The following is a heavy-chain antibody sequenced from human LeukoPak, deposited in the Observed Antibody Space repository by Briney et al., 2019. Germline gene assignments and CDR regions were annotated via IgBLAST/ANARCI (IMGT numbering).Heavy chain of an antibody. Sequence: PGGSLRLSCAASGFTVSSNYMSWVRQAPGKGLEWVSVSYSGGSTYYADSVKGRFTISRDNSKNTLYLQMNSLRAEDTAVYYCARGHSSSWLIFDYWGQGTLVTVSS. CDR1: GFTVSSNY. V-gene: IGHV3-53*01. D-gene: IGHD6-13*01. J-gene: IGHJ4*02. CDR2: SYSGGST. CDR3: ARGHSSSWLIFDY.